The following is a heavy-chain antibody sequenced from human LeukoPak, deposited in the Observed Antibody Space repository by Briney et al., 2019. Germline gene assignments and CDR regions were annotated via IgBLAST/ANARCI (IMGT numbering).Heavy chain of an antibody. Sequence: GGSLRLSCAASGFTVSNNFMYWVRQAPGKGLEWVSVNHSDGNTLYADSVEGRFTISRDNFKNTVYLQMSSLRAEDTAVYYCAREDNRGVYDDGFDIWGQGTMVTVSS. CDR2: NHSDGNT. CDR1: GFTVSNNF. J-gene: IGHJ3*02. D-gene: IGHD5/OR15-5a*01. CDR3: AREDNRGVYDDGFDI. V-gene: IGHV3-53*01.